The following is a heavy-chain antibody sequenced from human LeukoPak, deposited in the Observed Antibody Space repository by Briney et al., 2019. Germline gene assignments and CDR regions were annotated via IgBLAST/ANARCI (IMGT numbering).Heavy chain of an antibody. V-gene: IGHV3-48*04. CDR3: ARTAYSDYSLGF. Sequence: GGSLRLSCAASGFTFSRKTMNWVRQAPGKGLEWVSYIRSDGGTIYYADSVKGRFTISRDNANNSLYLQMNSLRAEDTAVYYCARTAYSDYSLGFWGQGTLVTVSS. D-gene: IGHD5-12*01. J-gene: IGHJ4*02. CDR1: GFTFSRKT. CDR2: IRSDGGTI.